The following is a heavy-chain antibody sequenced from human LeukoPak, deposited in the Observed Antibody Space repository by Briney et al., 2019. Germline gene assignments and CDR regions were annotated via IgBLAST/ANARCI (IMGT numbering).Heavy chain of an antibody. D-gene: IGHD6-19*01. CDR3: ARARRDGSGWYYYYMDV. V-gene: IGHV1-46*01. CDR2: INPSGGST. Sequence: ASVKVSCKASGYTFTGYYMHWVRQAPGQGLEWMGIINPSGGSTSYAQKFQGRVTMTRDTSTSTVYMELSSLRSEDTAVYYCARARRDGSGWYYYYMDVWGKGTTVTISS. CDR1: GYTFTGYY. J-gene: IGHJ6*03.